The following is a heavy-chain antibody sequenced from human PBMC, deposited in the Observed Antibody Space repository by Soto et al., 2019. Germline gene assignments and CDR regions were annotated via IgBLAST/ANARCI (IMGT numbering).Heavy chain of an antibody. Sequence: GASVKVSGKASGYNFKVYGISWVRQTPGQGLEWMGWINVHDGNTNFGERFKGRITLTTDKSTDTAYMELWSLRSDDTAMYYCARADYGENNWLDPWGQGTQVTVSS. CDR1: GYNFKVYG. CDR2: INVHDGNT. D-gene: IGHD4-17*01. CDR3: ARADYGENNWLDP. J-gene: IGHJ5*02. V-gene: IGHV1-18*01.